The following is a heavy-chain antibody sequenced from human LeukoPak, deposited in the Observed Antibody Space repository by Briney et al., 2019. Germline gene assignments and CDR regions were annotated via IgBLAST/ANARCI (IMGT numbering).Heavy chain of an antibody. CDR1: GFSFSSYA. V-gene: IGHV3-23*01. J-gene: IGHJ4*02. Sequence: GGSLRLSCAASGFSFSSYAMSWVRQPPGKGLEWVSGLSGSGSNTYYADSVKGRFTIYRDNSKDTLYLEMNSLRAEDTTVYYCAKTLHSSSWYVPPDNWGQGTLVTVSS. D-gene: IGHD6-13*01. CDR3: AKTLHSSSWYVPPDN. CDR2: LSGSGSNT.